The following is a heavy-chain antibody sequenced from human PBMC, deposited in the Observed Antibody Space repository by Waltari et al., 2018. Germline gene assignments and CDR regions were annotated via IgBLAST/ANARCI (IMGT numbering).Heavy chain of an antibody. J-gene: IGHJ3*02. CDR2: INHSGST. CDR3: ARLGGVYCSGGSCYSVIGAFDI. D-gene: IGHD2-15*01. CDR1: GGSFSGYY. Sequence: QVQLQQWGAGLLKPSETLSLPCAVYGGSFSGYYWSWIRQPPGKGLEWIGEINHSGSTNYNPSLKSRVTISVDTSKNQFSLKLSSVTAADTAVYYCARLGGVYCSGGSCYSVIGAFDIWGQGTMVTVSS. V-gene: IGHV4-34*01.